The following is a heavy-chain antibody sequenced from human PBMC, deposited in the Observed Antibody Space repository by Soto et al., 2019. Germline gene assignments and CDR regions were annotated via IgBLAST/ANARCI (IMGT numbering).Heavy chain of an antibody. D-gene: IGHD4-4*01. J-gene: IGHJ5*02. V-gene: IGHV3-33*01. CDR1: GFTFSSYG. CDR2: IWYDGSNK. Sequence: LRLSCAASGFTFSSYGMHWVRQAPGKGLEWVAVIWYDGSNKYYADSVKGRFTISRDNSKNTLYLQMNSLRAEDTAVYYCARDDADSFKWFDPWGQGTLVTVSS. CDR3: ARDDADSFKWFDP.